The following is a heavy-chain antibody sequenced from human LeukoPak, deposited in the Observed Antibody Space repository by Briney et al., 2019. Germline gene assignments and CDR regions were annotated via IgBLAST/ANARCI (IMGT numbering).Heavy chain of an antibody. J-gene: IGHJ3*02. D-gene: IGHD1-14*01. CDR3: ARDVTQYAFDI. Sequence: SETLSLTCTVSGGSISSYYWSWIRQPPGKGLERIGYIYYSGSTNYNPSLKSRVTISVDTSKNQFSLKLSSVTAADTAVYYCARDVTQYAFDIWGQGTMVTVSS. V-gene: IGHV4-59*01. CDR1: GGSISSYY. CDR2: IYYSGST.